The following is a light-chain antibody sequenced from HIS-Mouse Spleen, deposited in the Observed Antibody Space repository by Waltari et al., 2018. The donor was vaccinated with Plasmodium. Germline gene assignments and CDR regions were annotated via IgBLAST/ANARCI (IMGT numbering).Light chain of an antibody. Sequence: EIVMTQSPAPLSVSPGERATLSCRASQSVSSNLAWYQQKPGQPPRVLIYGSSTRATGIPARFSGSGSGTEFTLTISSLQSEDFAVYYCQQYNNWSFTFGPGTKVDIK. CDR3: QQYNNWSFT. V-gene: IGKV3-15*01. CDR1: QSVSSN. J-gene: IGKJ3*01. CDR2: GSS.